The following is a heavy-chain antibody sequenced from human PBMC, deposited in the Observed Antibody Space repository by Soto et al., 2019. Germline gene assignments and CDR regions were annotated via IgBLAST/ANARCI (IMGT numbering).Heavy chain of an antibody. CDR3: AKDMGQQLVRPSYYYYYYMDV. Sequence: GGSLRLSCAASGFTFDDYAMHWVRQAPGKGLEWVSGISWNSGSIGYADSVKGRFTISRDNAKNSLYLQMNSLRAEDTALYYCAKDMGQQLVRPSYYYYYYMDVWGKGTTVTVSS. D-gene: IGHD6-6*01. J-gene: IGHJ6*03. CDR1: GFTFDDYA. CDR2: ISWNSGSI. V-gene: IGHV3-9*01.